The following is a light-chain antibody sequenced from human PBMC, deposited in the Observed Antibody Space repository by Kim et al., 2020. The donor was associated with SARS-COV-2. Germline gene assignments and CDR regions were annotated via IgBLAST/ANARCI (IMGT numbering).Light chain of an antibody. J-gene: IGLJ3*02. CDR3: NSRDSRGNHLGV. CDR2: GKN. Sequence: SSELTQDPAVSVALGQTVRITCQGDSLRSYYASWYQQKPGQAPVLVIYGKNNRPSGIPDRFSGSSSGNTASLTITGAQAEDEADYYCNSRDSRGNHLGV. V-gene: IGLV3-19*01. CDR1: SLRSYY.